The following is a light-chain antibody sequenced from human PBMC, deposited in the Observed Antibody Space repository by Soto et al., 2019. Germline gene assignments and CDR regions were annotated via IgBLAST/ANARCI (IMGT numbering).Light chain of an antibody. V-gene: IGLV2-14*01. Sequence: QSALTQPASVSGSPGQSITISCTGTSRDVGGYNYVSWYQQHPGKAPKLMIYDVSNRPSGVSNRFSGSKSGNTASLTISGLQAVDEADYYCSSYTPSGSLVFGGGTKLTVL. CDR3: SSYTPSGSLV. J-gene: IGLJ2*01. CDR2: DVS. CDR1: SRDVGGYNY.